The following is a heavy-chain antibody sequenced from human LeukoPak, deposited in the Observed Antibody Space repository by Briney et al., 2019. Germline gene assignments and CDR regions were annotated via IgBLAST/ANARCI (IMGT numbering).Heavy chain of an antibody. CDR3: AKDKGSGSYESYYYHYYGMDV. J-gene: IGHJ6*02. Sequence: PGGSLRLSCAASGFAFSSYGMHWVRQAPGKGLEWVAVVSYDGSDKYYTDSVKGRFTISKDNSKNTLYLQMNSLRAEDTAVYYCAKDKGSGSYESYYYHYYGMDVWGQGATVTASS. V-gene: IGHV3-30*18. CDR1: GFAFSSYG. CDR2: VSYDGSDK. D-gene: IGHD3-10*01.